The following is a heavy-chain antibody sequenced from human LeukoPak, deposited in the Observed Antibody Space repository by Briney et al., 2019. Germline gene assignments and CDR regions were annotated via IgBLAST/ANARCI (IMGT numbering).Heavy chain of an antibody. D-gene: IGHD2-2*01. J-gene: IGHJ3*02. CDR2: IGTAGDT. Sequence: PGGSLRLSCAASGFTFSSYDMHWVRQATGEGLEWVSAIGTAGDTYYPGSVKGRFTISRENAKNSLYLQMNSLRAGDTAVYYCARAKYQGEAFDIWGQGTMVTVSS. V-gene: IGHV3-13*01. CDR1: GFTFSSYD. CDR3: ARAKYQGEAFDI.